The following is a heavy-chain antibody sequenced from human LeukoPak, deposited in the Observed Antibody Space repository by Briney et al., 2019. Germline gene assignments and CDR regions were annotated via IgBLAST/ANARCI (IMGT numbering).Heavy chain of an antibody. CDR2: INTDGTVT. J-gene: IGHJ6*03. D-gene: IGHD6-19*01. CDR3: ATKQWMACPPDSEC. CDR1: GFTLSKYW. V-gene: IGHV3-74*01. Sequence: GGSLRLSCAASGFTLSKYWILWVRQAPGKGLESVSRINTDGTVTTYADSVKGRFTVSRDNADNTMFLQMNSVRDEDTAVYYCATKQWMACPPDSECWGNGVPVS.